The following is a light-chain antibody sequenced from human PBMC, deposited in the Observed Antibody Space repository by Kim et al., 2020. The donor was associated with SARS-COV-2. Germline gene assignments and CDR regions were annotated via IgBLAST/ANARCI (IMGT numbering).Light chain of an antibody. V-gene: IGKV1-6*01. CDR3: LQDHNYPLT. Sequence: ATQMTQSPSSLSASVGDTITITCRASQDIGNSLGWFRQKPGEAPKLLIYAASTLQSGVPSRFSGSGSASEFTLTISSLQPEDFATYYCLQDHNYPLTFGQGTKVEI. J-gene: IGKJ1*01. CDR1: QDIGNS. CDR2: AAS.